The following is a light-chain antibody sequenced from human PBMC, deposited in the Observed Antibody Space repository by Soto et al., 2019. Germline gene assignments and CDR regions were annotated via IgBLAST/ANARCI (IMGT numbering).Light chain of an antibody. CDR2: INS. CDR1: SSNIGNNY. V-gene: IGLV1-40*01. CDR3: QSYDSSLSALV. Sequence: QSVLTQPPSVSAAPGQKVTISCSGSSSNIGNNYVSWYQQLPGTGPKLLIYINSNRPSGVPDRFSGSKSGTSASLAITGLQAEDEADYYCQSYDSSLSALVFGGGTKLTVL. J-gene: IGLJ3*02.